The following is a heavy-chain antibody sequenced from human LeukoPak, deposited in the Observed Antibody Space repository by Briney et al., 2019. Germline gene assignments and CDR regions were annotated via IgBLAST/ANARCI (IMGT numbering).Heavy chain of an antibody. V-gene: IGHV3-30-3*01. D-gene: IGHD3-22*01. CDR3: ARDSITMIVAYTFDY. Sequence: PGGSLRLSCAASGFTFSSYAMHWVRQAPGKGLEWVAVISYDGSNKYYADSVKGRFTISRDNSKNTLYLQMNSLRAEDTAVYYCARDSITMIVAYTFDYWGQGTLVTVSS. J-gene: IGHJ4*02. CDR1: GFTFSSYA. CDR2: ISYDGSNK.